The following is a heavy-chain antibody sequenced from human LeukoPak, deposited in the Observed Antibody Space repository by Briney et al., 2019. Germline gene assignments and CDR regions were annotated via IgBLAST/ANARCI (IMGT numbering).Heavy chain of an antibody. V-gene: IGHV4-38-2*02. CDR1: GYSISSGYY. CDR3: ARTYYDLLTGYHTQDAFDI. CDR2: IYHSGST. J-gene: IGHJ3*02. D-gene: IGHD3-9*01. Sequence: SETLSLTCTVSGYSISSGYYWGWIRQPPGKGLEWIGSIYHSGSTYYNPSLKSRVTISVDTSKNQFSLKLTSVTAADTAVYFCARTYYDLLTGYHTQDAFDIWGQGAMVTVSS.